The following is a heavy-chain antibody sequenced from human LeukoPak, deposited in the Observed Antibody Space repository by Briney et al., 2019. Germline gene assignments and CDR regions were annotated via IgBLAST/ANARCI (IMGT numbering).Heavy chain of an antibody. D-gene: IGHD1-26*01. J-gene: IGHJ4*02. CDR2: ISSSSSYI. CDR3: ATRILATSIDY. Sequence: GGSLRLSCAASGFTFSSFAMSWARQAPGKGLEWVSSISSSSSYIYYADSVKGRFTISRDNAKNSLYLQMNSLRAEDTAVYYCATRILATSIDYWGQGTLVTVSS. CDR1: GFTFSSFA. V-gene: IGHV3-21*01.